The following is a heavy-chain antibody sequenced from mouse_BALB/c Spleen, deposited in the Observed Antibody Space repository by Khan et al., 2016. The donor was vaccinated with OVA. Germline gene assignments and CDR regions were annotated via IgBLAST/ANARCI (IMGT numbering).Heavy chain of an antibody. CDR3: ARKDYYDYDPFPY. V-gene: IGHV3-2*02. CDR1: GYSITSEYA. D-gene: IGHD2-4*01. CDR2: INYSGNT. Sequence: EVQLQESGPGLVKPSQSLSLTCTVTGYSITSEYAWNWIRQFPGNKLEWMGYINYSGNTRFNPSLKSRTSITRDPPKNQFFLQLNSVTTEYTATYYCARKDYYDYDPFPYWGQGTLVTVSA. J-gene: IGHJ3*01.